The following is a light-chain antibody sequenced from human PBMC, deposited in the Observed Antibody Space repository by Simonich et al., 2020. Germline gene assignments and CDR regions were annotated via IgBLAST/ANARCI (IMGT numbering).Light chain of an antibody. CDR3: SSYTSSSTWV. J-gene: IGLJ3*02. Sequence: QSGLTQPRSVSGSPGQSVTISCTGTSSDVGGYNYVSWYQQHPGKAPKLMIYDVRKRPSGVSNRFSGSKSGNTASLTISGLQAEDEADYYCSSYTSSSTWVFGGGTKLTVL. CDR1: SSDVGGYNY. CDR2: DVR. V-gene: IGLV2-11*01.